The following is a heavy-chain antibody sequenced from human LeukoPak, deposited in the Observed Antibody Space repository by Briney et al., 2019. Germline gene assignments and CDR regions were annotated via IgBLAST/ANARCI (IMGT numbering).Heavy chain of an antibody. CDR3: ARRVIIGQLAEY. V-gene: IGHV4-4*07. J-gene: IGHJ4*02. Sequence: PSETLSLTCTVSGGSITTYYWSWIRQPAGKGLEWIGRTYTSGNTNYNPSLNSRVTMSLDTSKNEVSLKLSSVTAADTAVYYCARRVIIGQLAEYWGQGTLVTVSS. D-gene: IGHD6-6*01. CDR1: GGSITTYY. CDR2: TYTSGNT.